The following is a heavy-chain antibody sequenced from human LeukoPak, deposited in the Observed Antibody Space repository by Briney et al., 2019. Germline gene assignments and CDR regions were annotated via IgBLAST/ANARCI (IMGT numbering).Heavy chain of an antibody. J-gene: IGHJ4*02. V-gene: IGHV3-23*01. Sequence: GGSLRLSCAASGFTFNSYAMSWVRQAPGKGLEWVSAIRGSGGGTYYADSVKGRFTISRDNSKNTLYLQMNSLRDEDTALYYCAKAGIGVVGYFDYWGQGTLVTISS. CDR2: IRGSGGGT. CDR1: GFTFNSYA. CDR3: AKAGIGVVGYFDY. D-gene: IGHD6-19*01.